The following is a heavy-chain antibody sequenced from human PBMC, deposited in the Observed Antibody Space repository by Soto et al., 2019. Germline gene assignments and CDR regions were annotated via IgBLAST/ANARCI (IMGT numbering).Heavy chain of an antibody. Sequence: ASVKVSCKASGYTFTSYYMHWVRQAPGQGLEWMGKINPSGGSTSYAQKFQGRVTMTRDTSTSTVYMELSSLRSEDTAVYYCARVPAAAAYDYSGQGTLVTVSS. CDR2: INPSGGST. D-gene: IGHD6-13*01. V-gene: IGHV1-46*01. J-gene: IGHJ4*02. CDR3: ARVPAAAAYDY. CDR1: GYTFTSYY.